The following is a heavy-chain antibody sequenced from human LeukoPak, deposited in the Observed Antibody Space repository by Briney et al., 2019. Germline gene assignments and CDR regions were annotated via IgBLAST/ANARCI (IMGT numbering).Heavy chain of an antibody. V-gene: IGHV3-53*01. CDR3: ARQSNYGDYDP. D-gene: IGHD4-17*01. CDR1: GFTVSNTY. Sequence: GGSLRLSCVASGFTVSNTYMTWVRQAPGKGLEWVSNLYSGGSTYYAHSVKGLFTISRDNSKNTVYLQMNSLGAEDTAVYYCARQSNYGDYDPWGQGTLVTVSS. J-gene: IGHJ5*02. CDR2: LYSGGST.